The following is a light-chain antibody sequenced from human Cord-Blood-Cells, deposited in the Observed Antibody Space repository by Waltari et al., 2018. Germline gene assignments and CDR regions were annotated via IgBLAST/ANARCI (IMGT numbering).Light chain of an antibody. CDR2: LGS. Sequence: DIVMTQSPLSLPVPPGEPASISCRSSQSLLQSNGYNYLDWYLQKQGQSPQLLIYLGSNRASGVPDRFSGSGSGTDFTLKISRVEAEDVGVYYCMQALQTPPTFGQGTKVEIK. CDR1: QSLLQSNGYNY. V-gene: IGKV2-28*01. CDR3: MQALQTPPT. J-gene: IGKJ1*01.